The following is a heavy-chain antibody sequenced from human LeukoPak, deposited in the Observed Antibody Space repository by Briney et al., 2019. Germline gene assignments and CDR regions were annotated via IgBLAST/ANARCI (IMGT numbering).Heavy chain of an antibody. J-gene: IGHJ4*02. CDR3: ARAFQSLGGLSLPDY. CDR1: GYSFTNYA. Sequence: ASVRVSCKASGYSFTNYAMNWVRQAPGQGLEWMGWIHPSTGNPTYAQGFTGRFVFSLDTSVSTTYLQISSLKAEDTAVYFCARAFQSLGGLSLPDYWGQGTLVTVSS. D-gene: IGHD3-16*02. CDR2: IHPSTGNP. V-gene: IGHV7-4-1*02.